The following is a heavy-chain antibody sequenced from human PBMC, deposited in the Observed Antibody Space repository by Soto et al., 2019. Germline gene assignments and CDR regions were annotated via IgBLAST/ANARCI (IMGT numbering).Heavy chain of an antibody. Sequence: QLQLQESGSGLVKPSQTLSLTCAVSGGSISSGGYSWSWIRQPPGKGLEWIGYIYHSGSTYYNPSLKCRVTISVDRSKNQFSLKLSSVTAADTAVYYCARDHLGAYHAFDIWGQGTMVTVSS. CDR3: ARDHLGAYHAFDI. J-gene: IGHJ3*02. CDR1: GGSISSGGYS. D-gene: IGHD7-27*01. V-gene: IGHV4-30-2*01. CDR2: IYHSGST.